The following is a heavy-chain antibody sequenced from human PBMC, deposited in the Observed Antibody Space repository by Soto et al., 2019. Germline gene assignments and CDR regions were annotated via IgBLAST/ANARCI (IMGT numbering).Heavy chain of an antibody. CDR3: AYXPCXGXSCYWFSYSGMDV. V-gene: IGHV2-5*02. CDR1: GFSLSTSGVG. D-gene: IGHD2-15*01. J-gene: IGHJ6*02. Sequence: QITLKESGPTLVKPTQTLTLTCTFSGFSLSTSGVGVAWIRQPPGKALEWLALIYWDDDKRYRPSLETRLTIXNXTPXNQVVLTMTNMDSVDTATYYCAYXPCXGXSCYWFSYSGMDVWGQGTTVTVSS. CDR2: IYWDDDK.